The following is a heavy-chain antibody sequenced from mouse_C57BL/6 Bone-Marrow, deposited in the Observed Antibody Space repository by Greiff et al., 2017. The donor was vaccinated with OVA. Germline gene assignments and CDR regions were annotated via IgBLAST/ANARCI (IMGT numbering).Heavy chain of an antibody. D-gene: IGHD2-3*01. CDR3: ARRGYSWFAY. J-gene: IGHJ3*01. CDR2: IYPRSGNT. CDR1: GYTFTSYG. V-gene: IGHV1-81*01. Sequence: VQLQESGAELARPGASVKLSCKASGYTFTSYGISWVKQRTGQGLEWIGEIYPRSGNTYYNEKFKGKATLTADKSSSTAYMQLSSLTSEDSAVYYCARRGYSWFAYWGQGTLVTVSA.